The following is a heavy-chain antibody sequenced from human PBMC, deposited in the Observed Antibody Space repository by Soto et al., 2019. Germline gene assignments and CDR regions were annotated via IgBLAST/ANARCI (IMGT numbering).Heavy chain of an antibody. CDR3: EKCSVGTVRTSGWCNWFDP. V-gene: IGHV3-23*01. CDR1: GCTFSSSA. Sequence: EVRLLESGGGLAQPGGCRRLSCAASGCTFSSSAMNWVRQAPGKGLEWVSSIRVGGGDTFYADSVRGRFTVSRDISRNTLYLQMNSLRAEDTAIYYCEKCSVGTVRTSGWCNWFDPWGQGTLVTVSS. J-gene: IGHJ5*02. CDR2: IRVGGGDT. D-gene: IGHD6-19*01.